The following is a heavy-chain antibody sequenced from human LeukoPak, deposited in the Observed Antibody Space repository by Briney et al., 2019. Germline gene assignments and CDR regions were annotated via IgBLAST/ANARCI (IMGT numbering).Heavy chain of an antibody. Sequence: GGSLRLSCAASGFTFSIYAMSWVRQAPGKGLEWVSAISGSGGSTYYADSVKGRFTISRDNSKNTLYLQMNSLRAEDTAVYYCASTGGRYYFDYWGQGTLVTVSS. V-gene: IGHV3-23*01. D-gene: IGHD2-8*02. CDR1: GFTFSIYA. CDR3: ASTGGRYYFDY. J-gene: IGHJ4*02. CDR2: ISGSGGST.